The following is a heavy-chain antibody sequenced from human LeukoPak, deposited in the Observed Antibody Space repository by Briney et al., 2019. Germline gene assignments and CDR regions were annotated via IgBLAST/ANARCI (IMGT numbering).Heavy chain of an antibody. CDR1: GGSISSYY. J-gene: IGHJ4*02. Sequence: SETLSLTCTVSGGSISSYYWSWIRQPPGKGLEWIGYIYYSGSTNYNPSLKSRVTISVDTSKNQFSLKLSSVSAADTAVYYCARHVGYYFDYWGQGTLVTVSS. CDR2: IYYSGST. CDR3: ARHVGYYFDY. V-gene: IGHV4-59*08. D-gene: IGHD3-22*01.